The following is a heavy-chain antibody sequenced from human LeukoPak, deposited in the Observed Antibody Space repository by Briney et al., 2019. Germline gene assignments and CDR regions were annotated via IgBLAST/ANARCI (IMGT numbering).Heavy chain of an antibody. Sequence: PGGSLRLSCAASGFTFSSYAMSWVRQAPGKGLEWVSSISSSSSYIYYADSVKGRFTISRDNAKNSLYLQMNSLRAEDTAVYYCARDPVPHCSGGSCYLSEYFQHWGQGTLVTVSS. CDR2: ISSSSSYI. J-gene: IGHJ1*01. D-gene: IGHD2-15*01. CDR3: ARDPVPHCSGGSCYLSEYFQH. V-gene: IGHV3-21*01. CDR1: GFTFSSYA.